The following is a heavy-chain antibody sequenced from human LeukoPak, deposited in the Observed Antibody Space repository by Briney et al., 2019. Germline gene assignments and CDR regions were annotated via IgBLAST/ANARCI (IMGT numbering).Heavy chain of an antibody. CDR2: IKQDGSEK. Sequence: GGSLRLSCAASGFTFSSYWMSWLRQAPGKGLEWVANIKQDGSEKYYVDSVKGRFTISRANAKNSLYLQMNSLRAEDTDVYYCARLTTVTTHNWFDPWGQGTLVTVSS. J-gene: IGHJ5*02. D-gene: IGHD4-17*01. V-gene: IGHV3-7*01. CDR1: GFTFSSYW. CDR3: ARLTTVTTHNWFDP.